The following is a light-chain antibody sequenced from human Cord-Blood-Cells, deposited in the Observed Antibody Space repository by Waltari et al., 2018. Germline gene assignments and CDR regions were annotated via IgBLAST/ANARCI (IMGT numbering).Light chain of an antibody. J-gene: IGLJ3*02. CDR3: QAYDSSNPHWL. CDR2: EDH. V-gene: IGLV6-57*01. Sequence: NFMLTQPHSVSESPGKTVTISCTRSSGSIASNYVQWYQQRPGSSPTTVINEDHQRPSGVPDRFSGSIDSASNSASLTISGLKPEDEADYYCQAYDSSNPHWLFGGGTKLTVL. CDR1: SGSIASNY.